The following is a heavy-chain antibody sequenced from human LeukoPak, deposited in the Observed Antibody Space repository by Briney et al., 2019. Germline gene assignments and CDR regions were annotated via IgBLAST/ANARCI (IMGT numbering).Heavy chain of an antibody. V-gene: IGHV3-73*01. D-gene: IGHD3-10*01. CDR3: TRHEITMVRGVIITLDY. CDR2: IRSKANSYAT. J-gene: IGHJ4*02. CDR1: GFTFSGSA. Sequence: GGSLKLSCAASGFTFSGSAMHWVRQASGKGLEWVGRIRSKANSYATAYAASVKGRFTISGDDSKNTAYLQMNSLKTEDTAVYYCTRHEITMVRGVIITLDYWGQGALVTVSS.